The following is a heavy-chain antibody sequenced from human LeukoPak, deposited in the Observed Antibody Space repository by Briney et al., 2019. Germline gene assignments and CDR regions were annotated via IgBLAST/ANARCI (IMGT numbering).Heavy chain of an antibody. J-gene: IGHJ4*02. D-gene: IGHD6-19*01. CDR3: ARDIEVAVAAPDY. Sequence: GGSLRLSCAASGFTVSSNYMSWVRQAPGKGLEWVSSISSSSSYIYYADSVKGRFTISRDNAKNSLYLQMNSLRAEDTAVYYCARDIEVAVAAPDYWGQGTLVTVSS. CDR1: GFTVSSNY. CDR2: ISSSSSYI. V-gene: IGHV3-21*01.